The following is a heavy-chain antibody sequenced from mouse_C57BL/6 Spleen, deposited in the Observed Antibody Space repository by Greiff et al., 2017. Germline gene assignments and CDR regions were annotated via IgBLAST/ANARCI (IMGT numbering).Heavy chain of an antibody. CDR3: ALFYYSNYEENAMDY. D-gene: IGHD2-5*01. CDR2: INPGSGGT. V-gene: IGHV1-54*01. J-gene: IGHJ4*01. CDR1: GYAFTNYL. Sequence: VQLQQPGAELVRPGTSVKVSCKASGYAFTNYLIEWVKQRPGQGLEWIGVINPGSGGTNYNEKFKGKATLTADKSSSTAYMQLSSLTSEDSAVYFCALFYYSNYEENAMDYWGQGTSVTVSS.